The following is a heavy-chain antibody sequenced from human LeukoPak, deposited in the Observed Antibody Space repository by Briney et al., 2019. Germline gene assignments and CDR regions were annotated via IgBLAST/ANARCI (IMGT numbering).Heavy chain of an antibody. CDR3: AKDSSGSYYGPGRFFDY. CDR1: GFTFGDYA. D-gene: IGHD1-26*01. J-gene: IGHJ4*02. Sequence: GGSLRLSCAASGFTFGDYAMHWVRRARGKGLEWVSDISWNSGSIGYADSVKGRFTISRDNAKNSLYLQMNSLRAEDLALYYSAKDSSGSYYGPGRFFDYWGQGTLVTVSS. CDR2: ISWNSGSI. V-gene: IGHV3-9*03.